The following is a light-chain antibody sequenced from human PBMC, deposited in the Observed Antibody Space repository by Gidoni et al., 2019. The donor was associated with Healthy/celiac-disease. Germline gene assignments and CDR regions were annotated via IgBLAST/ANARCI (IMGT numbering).Light chain of an antibody. V-gene: IGKV3-20*01. CDR2: GAS. CDR1: QSVSSSY. J-gene: IGKJ1*01. Sequence: EIVLTHSPGTLSLSPGERATLSCRASQSVSSSYLAWYQQKPGQAPRLLIYGASSRATGIPDRFSGSGSGTDFTLPISRLEPEDFAVYYCQQYGSSWTFGQGTKVEIK. CDR3: QQYGSSWT.